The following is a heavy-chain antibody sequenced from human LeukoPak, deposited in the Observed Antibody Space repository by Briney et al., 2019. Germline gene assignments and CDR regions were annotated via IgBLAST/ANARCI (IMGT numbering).Heavy chain of an antibody. CDR2: IRSKANSYAT. CDR1: GFTFSGSA. CDR3: LYSSGPYYGMDV. D-gene: IGHD3-22*01. Sequence: GGSLRLSCAASGFTFSGSAMHWVRQASGKGLEWVGRIRSKANSYATAYAASVKGRFTISRDDSKNTAYLQMNSLKTEDTAVYYCLYSSGPYYGMDVWGQGTTVTVSS. V-gene: IGHV3-73*01. J-gene: IGHJ6*02.